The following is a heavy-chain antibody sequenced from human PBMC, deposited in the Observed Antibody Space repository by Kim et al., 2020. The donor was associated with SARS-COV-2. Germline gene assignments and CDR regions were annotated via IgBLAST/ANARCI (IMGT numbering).Heavy chain of an antibody. CDR2: VFHSGST. V-gene: IGHV4-59*11. Sequence: SETLSLTCTVSGVSITSHYWTWIRQPPGKGLVWIGNVFHSGSTNYNPSLKSRVTMSVDTSKNQLSLQLSSMTAADTAVYFCAREGYFDGGSFFFDYWGQGSLVTVSS. CDR3: AREGYFDGGSFFFDY. D-gene: IGHD2-15*01. J-gene: IGHJ4*02. CDR1: GVSITSHY.